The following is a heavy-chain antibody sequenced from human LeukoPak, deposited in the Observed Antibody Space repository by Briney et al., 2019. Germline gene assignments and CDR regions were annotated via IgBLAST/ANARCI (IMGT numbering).Heavy chain of an antibody. D-gene: IGHD5-24*01. CDR2: IKKDGSDK. Sequence: GGSLRLSCAASGFTFSSYWMSWVRQAPGKGLEWVANIKKDGSDKYYVDSVKGRFTISRDNAKTSLYLQMNSLRAEDTAVYYCARDRAGWLQLIDYWGQGTLVTVSS. CDR3: ARDRAGWLQLIDY. CDR1: GFTFSSYW. V-gene: IGHV3-7*03. J-gene: IGHJ4*02.